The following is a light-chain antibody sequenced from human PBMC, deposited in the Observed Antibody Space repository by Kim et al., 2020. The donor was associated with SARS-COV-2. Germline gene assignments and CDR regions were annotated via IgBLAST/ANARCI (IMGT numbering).Light chain of an antibody. J-gene: IGLJ1*01. CDR3: SSYTISSTYV. Sequence: GQSITISCTGTSSNVGGYNYVSWYQQHPGKVPQLMIYDVSNRPSGVSNRFSGSKSGNTASLTISGLQAEDEADYYCSSYTISSTYVFGTGTKVTVL. CDR2: DVS. V-gene: IGLV2-14*03. CDR1: SSNVGGYNY.